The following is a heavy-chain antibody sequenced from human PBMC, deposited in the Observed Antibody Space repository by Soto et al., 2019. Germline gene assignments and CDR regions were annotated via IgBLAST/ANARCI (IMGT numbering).Heavy chain of an antibody. V-gene: IGHV1-69*06. Sequence: ASVXVSCKASGGTFSSYAISWVRQAPGQGLEWMGGIIPIDGTANYAQKFQGRVTMTEDTSTDTAYMELSSLRSEDTAVYYCAGGTAMVYYYGMDVWGQGTTVTVSS. J-gene: IGHJ6*02. CDR2: IIPIDGTA. D-gene: IGHD5-18*01. CDR1: GGTFSSYA. CDR3: AGGTAMVYYYGMDV.